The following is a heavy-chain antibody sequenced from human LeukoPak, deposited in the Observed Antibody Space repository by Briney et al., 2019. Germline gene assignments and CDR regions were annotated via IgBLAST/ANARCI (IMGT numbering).Heavy chain of an antibody. D-gene: IGHD2/OR15-2a*01. CDR2: IYASGST. CDR3: ARHSTTYCDCATCRRHMDV. Sequence: KPSETLSLTCAVSGGSISSFYLSWIRQPPGKGLEWIGYIYASGSTKYKPSLTSRVTISIDTTRNQLSLMQNSVTAADTAVSYFARHSTTYCDCATCRRHMDVWGKATTVTVSS. CDR1: GGSISSFY. V-gene: IGHV4-4*09. J-gene: IGHJ6*03.